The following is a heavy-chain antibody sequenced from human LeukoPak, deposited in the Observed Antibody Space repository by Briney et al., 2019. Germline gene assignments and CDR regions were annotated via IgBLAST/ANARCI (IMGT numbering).Heavy chain of an antibody. CDR3: ARGNYYYGSGSYYVGYYFDY. Sequence: SETLSLTCAVYGGSFSGYYWSWIRQPPGKGLEWIGEINRSGSTNYNPSLKSRVTISVDTSKNQFSLKLSSVTAADTAVYYCARGNYYYGSGSYYVGYYFDYWGQGTLVTVSS. CDR1: GGSFSGYY. D-gene: IGHD3-10*01. J-gene: IGHJ4*02. V-gene: IGHV4-34*01. CDR2: INRSGST.